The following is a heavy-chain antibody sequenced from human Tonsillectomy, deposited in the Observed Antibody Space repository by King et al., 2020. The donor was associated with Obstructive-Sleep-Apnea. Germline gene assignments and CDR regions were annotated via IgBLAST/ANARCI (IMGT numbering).Heavy chain of an antibody. D-gene: IGHD5-24*01. CDR1: GGTFNTNA. J-gene: IGHJ5*02. Sequence: VQLVQTGAEVKKPGSSVKVSCKASGGTFNTNAFTWVRQAPGQGLEWMGRVIPILVTSKNAQSFQGRVMITADKSANTAYLELSSLRSEDTAVYYCATSLEGDGYNDPLLDLWGQGTLVIVSS. CDR2: VIPILVTS. V-gene: IGHV1-69*04. CDR3: ATSLEGDGYNDPLLDL.